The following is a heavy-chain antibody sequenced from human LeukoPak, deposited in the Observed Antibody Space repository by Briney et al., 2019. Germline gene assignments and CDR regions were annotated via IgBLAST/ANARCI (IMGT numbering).Heavy chain of an antibody. CDR3: ARVFYSSSWYPWYFDL. V-gene: IGHV4-59*01. CDR1: GGSISSYY. D-gene: IGHD6-13*01. Sequence: SETLSLTCTVSGGSISSYYWSWIRQPPGKGLEWIGYIYYSGSTNYNPSLKSRVTISVDTSKNQFSLKLSSVTAADTAVYYCARVFYSSSWYPWYFDLWGRGTLVTVSS. CDR2: IYYSGST. J-gene: IGHJ2*01.